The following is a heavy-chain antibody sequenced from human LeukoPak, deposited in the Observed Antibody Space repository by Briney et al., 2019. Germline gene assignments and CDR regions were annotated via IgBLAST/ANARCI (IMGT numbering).Heavy chain of an antibody. V-gene: IGHV4-59*08. D-gene: IGHD2-2*01. CDR1: GGSISSYY. Sequence: SETLSLTCTVSGGSISSYYWSWIRQPPGKGLEWIGYIYYSGSTNYNPSLKSRVTISVDTSKNQFSLKLSSVTAADTAVYYCASQPRGLGYCSSTSCYPFYYYYYMDVWGKGTTVTISS. CDR2: IYYSGST. J-gene: IGHJ6*03. CDR3: ASQPRGLGYCSSTSCYPFYYYYYMDV.